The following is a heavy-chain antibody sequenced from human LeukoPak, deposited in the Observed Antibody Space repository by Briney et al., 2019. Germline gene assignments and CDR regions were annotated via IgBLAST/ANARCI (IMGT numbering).Heavy chain of an antibody. CDR2: ISDIGGI. CDR3: AGHHPRNTVDF. D-gene: IGHD2/OR15-2a*01. CDR1: GGSISSYY. Sequence: PSETLSLTCTVSGGSISSYYWSWIRQPPGKGLEWIAYISDIGGINYNPSLKSRVTISLDTSKNQVSLKLSSVTAADTAVYYCAGHHPRNTVDFWGQGTLVTVSS. V-gene: IGHV4-59*08. J-gene: IGHJ4*02.